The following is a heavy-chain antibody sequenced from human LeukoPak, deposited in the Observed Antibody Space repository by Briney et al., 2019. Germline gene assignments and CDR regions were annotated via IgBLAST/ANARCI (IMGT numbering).Heavy chain of an antibody. CDR1: GGSISSYY. CDR2: IYYSGST. CDR3: ARDSEMATKLYYFDY. J-gene: IGHJ4*02. V-gene: IGHV4-59*01. D-gene: IGHD5-24*01. Sequence: SETLSLTCTVSGGSISSYYWNWIRQPPGKGLEWIGYIYYSGSTHYNPSLKSRVTLSVDTSKNQFSLKLSSVTAADTAVYYCARDSEMATKLYYFDYWGQGTLVTVSS.